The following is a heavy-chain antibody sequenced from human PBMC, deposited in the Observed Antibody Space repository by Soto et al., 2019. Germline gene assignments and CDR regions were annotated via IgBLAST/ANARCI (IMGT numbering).Heavy chain of an antibody. CDR2: INAGNGNT. Sequence: ASVKVSCKASGYTFAGYAMHWVRQAPGQRLEWMGWINAGNGNTKYSQKFQGRVTITRDTSASTAYMELSSLRSEDTAVYYCARAVAVPADFDYWGQGTLVTVSS. CDR3: ARAVAVPADFDY. CDR1: GYTFAGYA. D-gene: IGHD6-19*01. J-gene: IGHJ4*02. V-gene: IGHV1-3*01.